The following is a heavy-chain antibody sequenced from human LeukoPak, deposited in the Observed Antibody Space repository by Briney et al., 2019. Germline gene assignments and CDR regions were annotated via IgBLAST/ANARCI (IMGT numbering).Heavy chain of an antibody. D-gene: IGHD6-13*01. V-gene: IGHV3-23*01. CDR2: ISGSGGST. J-gene: IGHJ4*02. CDR1: GFTFSSYA. Sequence: GGSLRLSCAASGFTFSSYAMSWVRQAPGKGLEWVSAISGSGGSTYYADSVKGRFTISRDNSKNTLYLQMNSLRAEDTAVYYCARGYSSSWYVDGVGYWGQGTLVTVSP. CDR3: ARGYSSSWYVDGVGY.